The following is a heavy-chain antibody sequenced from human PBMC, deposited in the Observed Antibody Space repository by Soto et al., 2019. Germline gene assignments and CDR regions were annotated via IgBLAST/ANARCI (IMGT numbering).Heavy chain of an antibody. J-gene: IGHJ5*02. CDR3: ARVYGSGSLTNWVDP. D-gene: IGHD3-10*01. CDR1: AGYLTTYL. CDR2: IYYSGTT. V-gene: IGHV4-59*01. Sequence: SXTLSLTCPVSAGYLTTYLWSWLRHTTGKGLEWIGYIYYSGTTNYNPSLMSRVTISVDTSKNHFSLKLTSVTAADTAVYDCARVYGSGSLTNWVDPLGRGTLVTFFS.